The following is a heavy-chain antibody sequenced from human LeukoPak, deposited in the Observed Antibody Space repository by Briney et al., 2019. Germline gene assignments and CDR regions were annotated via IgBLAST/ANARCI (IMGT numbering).Heavy chain of an antibody. CDR2: INTNTGNP. Sequence: GASVKVSCKASGYTFTTYAMNWVRQAPGQGLEWMGWINTNTGNPTYAQGFTGRFVFSLDTSVSTAYLQISSLRAEDTAVYYCARFPLGAIPDFDYWGQGTLVTVSS. CDR1: GYTFTTYA. J-gene: IGHJ4*02. V-gene: IGHV7-4-1*02. D-gene: IGHD1-26*01. CDR3: ARFPLGAIPDFDY.